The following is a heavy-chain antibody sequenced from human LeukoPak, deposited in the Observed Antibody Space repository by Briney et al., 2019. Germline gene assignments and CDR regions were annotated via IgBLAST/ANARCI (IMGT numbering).Heavy chain of an antibody. Sequence: PSETLSLTCTVSGGSISGYFWSWIRQPPGKGLEWIGYIYYSGSTNYNPSIKSRVTISVDTSKNQFSLKLSSVTAADTAVYYCARHDSRGHTHFDYWGQGTLVTVSS. CDR2: IYYSGST. J-gene: IGHJ4*02. V-gene: IGHV4-59*01. D-gene: IGHD3-22*01. CDR3: ARHDSRGHTHFDY. CDR1: GGSISGYF.